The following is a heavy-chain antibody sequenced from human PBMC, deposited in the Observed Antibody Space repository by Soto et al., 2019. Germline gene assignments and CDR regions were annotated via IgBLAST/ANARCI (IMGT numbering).Heavy chain of an antibody. Sequence: XATLYVTCAVCGVSISSGNWWTWFRQSPQRGLEYIGEIFHDGTANYYPSFERRVAISVDTSKNQFSLKLTSVTAADTAIYFCARLLYDTRLNYMYFDFWGQGTLVIVSS. J-gene: IGHJ4*02. CDR3: ARLLYDTRLNYMYFDF. CDR2: IFHDGTA. CDR1: GVSISSGNW. V-gene: IGHV4-4*01. D-gene: IGHD3-10*01.